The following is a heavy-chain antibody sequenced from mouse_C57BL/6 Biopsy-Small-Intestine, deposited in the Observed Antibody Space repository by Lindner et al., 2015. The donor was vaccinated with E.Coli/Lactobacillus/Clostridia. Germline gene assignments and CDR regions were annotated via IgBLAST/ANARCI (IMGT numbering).Heavy chain of an antibody. CDR3: ARNSNYRYFDV. Sequence: EVQLQESGPELVKPGASVKMSCKASGYTFTDYNMHWVKQSHGKSLEWIGYINPNNGGTSYNQKFKGKATLTVNKSSSTAYMELRSLTSEDSAVYYCARNSNYRYFDVWGTGTTVTVSS. D-gene: IGHD2-5*01. V-gene: IGHV1-22*01. CDR1: GYTFTDYN. J-gene: IGHJ1*03. CDR2: INPNNGGT.